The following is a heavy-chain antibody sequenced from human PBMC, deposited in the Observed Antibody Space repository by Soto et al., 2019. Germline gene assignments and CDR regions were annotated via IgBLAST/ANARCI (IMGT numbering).Heavy chain of an antibody. D-gene: IGHD3-16*01. CDR2: IYPGDSDT. CDR1: GYTFPNW. J-gene: IGHJ6*02. V-gene: IGHV5-51*01. Sequence: GESLKISCKGSGYTFPNWIAWVRQMPGKDLEWMGLIYPGDSDTSYSPSFQGQVTISADKSISTAYLQWSSLRASDTAVYYCAAGGISPDNYTFYAMDVWGQGTTVTVSS. CDR3: AAGGISPDNYTFYAMDV.